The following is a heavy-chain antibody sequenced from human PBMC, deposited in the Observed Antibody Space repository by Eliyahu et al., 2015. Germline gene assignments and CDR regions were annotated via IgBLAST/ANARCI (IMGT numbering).Heavy chain of an antibody. J-gene: IGHJ4*02. CDR2: IYSGGTT. Sequence: EVQLVESGGGLIQPGGSLRLSCAASGFTXSSNYMXWVRQAPGKGLEWVSVIYSGGTTYYADSVKGRFTISRDNFKNTVYLQMNSLRTEDTAIYYCAREGYSFNSYWGQGTLVTVSS. CDR3: AREGYSFNSY. D-gene: IGHD5-18*01. V-gene: IGHV3-53*01. CDR1: GFTXSSNY.